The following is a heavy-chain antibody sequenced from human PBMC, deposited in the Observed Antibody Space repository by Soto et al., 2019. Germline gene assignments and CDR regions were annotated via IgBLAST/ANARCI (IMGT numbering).Heavy chain of an antibody. D-gene: IGHD2-21*02. J-gene: IGHJ4*02. CDR1: GGSISSYY. V-gene: IGHV4-59*01. Sequence: QVQLQESGPGLVKPSETLSLTCTVSGGSISSYYWSWIRQPPGKGLEWIGYIYYSGSTNYNPSLKRRVTISVDTSKNQFSLKLSSVTAADTAVYYCARDYCGGDCYPDYWGQGTLVTVSS. CDR2: IYYSGST. CDR3: ARDYCGGDCYPDY.